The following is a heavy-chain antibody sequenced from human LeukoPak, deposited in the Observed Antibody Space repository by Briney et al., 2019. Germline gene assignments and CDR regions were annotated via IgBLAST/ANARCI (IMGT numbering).Heavy chain of an antibody. CDR2: IYPGDSDT. V-gene: IGHV5-51*01. Sequence: GESLKISCKGSGYSFTSYWIGWVRQMPGKGLEWMGIIYPGDSDTRYSPSFQGQVTISADKSISTAYLQWSSLKASDTAMYYCASPQPNDCGGDCYSFLAFDIWGQGTMVTVSS. CDR3: ASPQPNDCGGDCYSFLAFDI. CDR1: GYSFTSYW. J-gene: IGHJ3*02. D-gene: IGHD2-21*02.